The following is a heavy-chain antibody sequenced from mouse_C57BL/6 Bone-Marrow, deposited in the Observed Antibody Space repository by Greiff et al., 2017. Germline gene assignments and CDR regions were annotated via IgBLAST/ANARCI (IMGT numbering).Heavy chain of an antibody. V-gene: IGHV5-9-1*02. CDR3: TSLWDGWYFDV. CDR1: GFTFSSYA. Sequence: EVKVVESGEGLVKPGGSLKLSCAASGFTFSSYAMSWVRQTPEKRLEWVAYISSCGDYIYYADTVKGRFTISRDNARNTLYLQMSGLKSEDTAMYYCTSLWDGWYFDVWGTGTTVTVSS. CDR2: ISSCGDYI. D-gene: IGHD4-1*01. J-gene: IGHJ1*03.